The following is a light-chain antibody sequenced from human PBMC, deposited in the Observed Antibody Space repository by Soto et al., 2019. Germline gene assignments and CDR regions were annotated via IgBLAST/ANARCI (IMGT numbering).Light chain of an antibody. CDR1: SGSIASNY. CDR2: EDN. V-gene: IGLV6-57*03. Sequence: NFMLTQPHSVSESPGKTVTISCTRSSGSIASNYVQWYQQRPGSAPTTVIYEDNQRPSGVPDRFSGSIDSSSNSAPLTISGLKTEDEADYYCQSYDSSILFGGGTKLTVL. J-gene: IGLJ3*02. CDR3: QSYDSSIL.